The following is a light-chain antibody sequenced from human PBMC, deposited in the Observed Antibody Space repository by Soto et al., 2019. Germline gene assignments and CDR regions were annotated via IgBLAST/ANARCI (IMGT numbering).Light chain of an antibody. V-gene: IGKV3-15*01. CDR2: SAS. Sequence: ESPGEIATLSCRASQNINSNLAWYQQRPGQAPRLLIHSASTRATGIPARFSGSGSGTEFTLTISSLQPEDFATYYCQQANSFPSFGGGTKVDIK. CDR1: QNINSN. J-gene: IGKJ4*01. CDR3: QQANSFPS.